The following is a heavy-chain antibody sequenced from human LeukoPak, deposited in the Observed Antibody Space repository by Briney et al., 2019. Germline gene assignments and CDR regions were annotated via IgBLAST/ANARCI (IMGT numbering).Heavy chain of an antibody. V-gene: IGHV1-69*04. CDR3: ARVPLWSPNEFDY. CDR1: GGTFSSYA. D-gene: IGHD5-18*01. Sequence: ASVKVSCKASGGTFSSYAISWVRQAPGQGLEWTGRIIPILGIANYAQKFQGRVTITADKSTSTAYMELSSLRSEDTAVYYCARVPLWSPNEFDYWGQGTLVTVSS. CDR2: IIPILGIA. J-gene: IGHJ4*02.